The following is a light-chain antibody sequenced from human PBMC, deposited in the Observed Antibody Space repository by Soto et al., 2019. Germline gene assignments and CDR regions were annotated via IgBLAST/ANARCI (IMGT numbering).Light chain of an antibody. Sequence: DIQMTQSPASLSASVGDRVTITCRASQSIDSWLAWLQQRPGKAPKLLIYMASNLESGVPSRFSGSRSGTEFTLTISSLQPDDFATYYCQQYSVYPWTFGQGTKVEIE. V-gene: IGKV1-5*03. CDR2: MAS. CDR3: QQYSVYPWT. CDR1: QSIDSW. J-gene: IGKJ1*01.